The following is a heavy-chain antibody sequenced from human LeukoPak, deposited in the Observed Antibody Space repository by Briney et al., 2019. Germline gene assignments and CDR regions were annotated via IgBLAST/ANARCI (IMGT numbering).Heavy chain of an antibody. CDR1: GFTFSSYA. Sequence: GGSLRLSCAASGFTFSSYAMSWVRQAPGKGLEWVSAISGSGDSTYYGDSVKGRFTISRDNSKNTLYLQMNSLRAEDTAVYYCARDKLGAYFDYWGQGTLVTVSS. J-gene: IGHJ4*02. V-gene: IGHV3-23*01. CDR3: ARDKLGAYFDY. CDR2: ISGSGDST. D-gene: IGHD1-26*01.